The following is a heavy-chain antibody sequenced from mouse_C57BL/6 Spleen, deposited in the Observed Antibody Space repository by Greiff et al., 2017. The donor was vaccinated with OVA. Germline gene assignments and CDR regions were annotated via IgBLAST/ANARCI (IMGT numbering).Heavy chain of an antibody. J-gene: IGHJ2*01. CDR3: ASGTYSGYYFDD. Sequence: QVQLQQPGAELVKPGASVKLSCKASGYTFTSYWMQWVKQRPGQGLEWIGEIDPSDSYTNYNQKFKGKATLTVDTSSSTAYMQLSSLTSEDSAVYYCASGTYSGYYFDDWGQGTTLTVSS. D-gene: IGHD2-10*01. CDR1: GYTFTSYW. CDR2: IDPSDSYT. V-gene: IGHV1-50*01.